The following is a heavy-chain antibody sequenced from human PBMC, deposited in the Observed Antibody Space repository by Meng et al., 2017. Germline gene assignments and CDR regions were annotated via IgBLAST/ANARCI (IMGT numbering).Heavy chain of an antibody. CDR2: IYSGGST. Sequence: GGSLRLSCAASGFTVSSNYMSWVRQAPGKGLEWVSVIYSGGSTYYADSVKGRFTISRDNSKNTLYLQMNSLRAEDTAVYHCARGLGYSSGWYPPVYYFDYWGQGTLVTVSS. V-gene: IGHV3-53*01. J-gene: IGHJ4*02. D-gene: IGHD6-19*01. CDR1: GFTVSSNY. CDR3: ARGLGYSSGWYPPVYYFDY.